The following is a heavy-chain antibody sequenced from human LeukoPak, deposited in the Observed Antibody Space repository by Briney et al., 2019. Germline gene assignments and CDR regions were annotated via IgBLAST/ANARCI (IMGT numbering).Heavy chain of an antibody. D-gene: IGHD3-22*01. CDR1: GFTFSSYE. J-gene: IGHJ4*02. CDR3: AKGSWDMIVVVITYFDY. V-gene: IGHV3-48*03. Sequence: GGSLRLSCAASGFTFSSYEMNWVRQAPGKGLEWASYISSSGSTIYYADSVKGRFTISRDNAKNSLYLQMNSLRAEDTAVYYCAKGSWDMIVVVITYFDYWGQGTLVTVSS. CDR2: ISSSGSTI.